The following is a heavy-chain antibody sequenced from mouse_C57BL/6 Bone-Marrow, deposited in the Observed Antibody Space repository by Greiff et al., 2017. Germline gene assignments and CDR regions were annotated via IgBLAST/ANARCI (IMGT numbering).Heavy chain of an antibody. J-gene: IGHJ1*03. CDR3: ARDPLWYFDV. CDR1: GFTFSDYY. D-gene: IGHD6-1*01. V-gene: IGHV5-16*01. CDR2: INYDGSST. Sequence: EVMLVESEGGLVQPGSSMKLSCTASGFTFSDYYMAWVRQVPEKGLEWVANINYDGSSTYYLDSLKSRFIIARDNAKNSLYLQMSSLKSEDTATYYCARDPLWYFDVWGTGTTVTVSS.